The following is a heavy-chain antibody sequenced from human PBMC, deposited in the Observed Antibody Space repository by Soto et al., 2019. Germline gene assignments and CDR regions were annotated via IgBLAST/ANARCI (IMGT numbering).Heavy chain of an antibody. CDR1: GFTFSNYA. J-gene: IGHJ5*02. Sequence: EVQLLESGGDLAQPGGSLRLICAASGFTFSNYAMTWVRQSPGKGLEWVSTITSAGSTFYGDTVKGRFTISRDNSKSTLYSQMNSLGAGHTTVYLCAKTEKFHSKSGGWANGLAPGGQGPVVTVSS. D-gene: IGHD2-15*01. CDR2: ITSAGST. V-gene: IGHV3-23*01. CDR3: AKTEKFHSKSGGWANGLAP.